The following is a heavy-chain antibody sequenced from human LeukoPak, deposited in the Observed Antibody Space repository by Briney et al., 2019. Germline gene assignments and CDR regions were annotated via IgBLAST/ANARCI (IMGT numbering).Heavy chain of an antibody. CDR3: ARPIGSSFDY. V-gene: IGHV5-10-1*01. CDR2: IDPSDSYT. CDR1: GYSFSSYW. J-gene: IGHJ4*02. Sequence: GESLNISCKGSGYSFSSYWISWVRQMPGKGLEWMGRIDPSDSYTNYSPSFQGHVTISADKSISTAYLQWSSLKASDSAMYYCARPIGSSFDYWGQGTLVTVSS. D-gene: IGHD6-6*01.